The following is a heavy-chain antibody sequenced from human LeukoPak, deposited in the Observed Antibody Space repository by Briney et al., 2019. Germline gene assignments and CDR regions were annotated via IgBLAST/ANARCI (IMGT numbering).Heavy chain of an antibody. V-gene: IGHV3-21*04. CDR2: ISSSSSYI. J-gene: IGHJ4*02. CDR3: VAIEAAALLNDDFSGPFDY. D-gene: IGHD6-13*01. Sequence: GGSLRLSCAASGFTFSSYWMSWVRQAPGKGLEWVSSISSSSSYIYYADSVKGRFTISRDNAKNSLYLQMNSLRAENTALYHCVAIEAAALLNDDFSGPFDYWGQGTLVTVSS. CDR1: GFTFSSYW.